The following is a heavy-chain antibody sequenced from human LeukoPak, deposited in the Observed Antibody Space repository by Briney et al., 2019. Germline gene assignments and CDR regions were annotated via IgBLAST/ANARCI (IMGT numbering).Heavy chain of an antibody. CDR2: INPNSGGT. D-gene: IGHD6-13*01. V-gene: IGHV1-2*02. CDR1: GYTFTGYY. Sequence: ASVKVSCKASGYTFTGYYMHWVRQAPGQGLEWMGWINPNSGGTNYAQKFQGRVTMTRDTSISTAYMELSSLKASDTAMYYCARLYLPYTSAWYGSAFDIWGQGTMVTVSS. CDR3: ARLYLPYTSAWYGSAFDI. J-gene: IGHJ3*02.